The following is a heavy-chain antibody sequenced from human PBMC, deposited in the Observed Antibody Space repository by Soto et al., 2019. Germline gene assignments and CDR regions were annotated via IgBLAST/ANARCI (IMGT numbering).Heavy chain of an antibody. Sequence: QVQLVQSGAEVKKTGSSVKVSCKASVGTFSSYAISWVRQAPGQGLEWMGGIIPIFGTANYAQKFQGRVTITADESTSTAYMELSSLRSEDTAVYYCERDATGYLYFDYWGQGTLVTVSS. CDR3: ERDATGYLYFDY. D-gene: IGHD2-15*01. J-gene: IGHJ4*02. CDR1: VGTFSSYA. V-gene: IGHV1-69*01. CDR2: IIPIFGTA.